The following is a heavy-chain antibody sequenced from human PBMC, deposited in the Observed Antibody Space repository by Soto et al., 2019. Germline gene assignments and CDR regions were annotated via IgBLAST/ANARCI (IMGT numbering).Heavy chain of an antibody. Sequence: GASVKVSCKASGYSFTSNAITWVRQAPGQGLEWLGRINPKSGGTSTAQKFQGWVTMTTDTSISTASMELTRLTSDDTAIYYCARGDSTDCSNGVCSFFYNHDMDVWG. CDR3: ARGDSTDCSNGVCSFFYNHDMDV. J-gene: IGHJ6*02. V-gene: IGHV1-2*04. CDR2: INPKSGGT. CDR1: GYSFTSNA. D-gene: IGHD2-8*01.